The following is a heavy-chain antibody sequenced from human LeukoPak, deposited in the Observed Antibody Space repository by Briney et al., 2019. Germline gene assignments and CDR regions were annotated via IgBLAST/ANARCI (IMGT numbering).Heavy chain of an antibody. CDR2: MNPNSGNT. CDR3: AGYYDSSGYLVPYYYYGMDV. J-gene: IGHJ6*02. V-gene: IGHV1-8*01. D-gene: IGHD3-22*01. Sequence: ASVKVSCKASGYTFTSYDINWVRQATGQGLEWMGWMNPNSGNTGYAQKFQGRVTMTRNASISTAYMELSSLRSEDTAVYYCAGYYDSSGYLVPYYYYGMDVWGQGTTVTVSS. CDR1: GYTFTSYD.